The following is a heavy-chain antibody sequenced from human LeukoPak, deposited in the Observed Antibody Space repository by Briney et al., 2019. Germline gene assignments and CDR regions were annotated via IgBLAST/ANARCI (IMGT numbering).Heavy chain of an antibody. CDR1: GFTFTSSA. Sequence: VKVSCXASGFTFTSSAMQWVRQARGQRLEWIGWIVVGSGNTNYAQKFQERVTITRDRSTSTAYMELSSLRSEDTAVYYCAAEAKYGDYWYWGQGTLVTVSS. CDR2: IVVGSGNT. CDR3: AAEAKYGDYWY. D-gene: IGHD4-17*01. J-gene: IGHJ4*02. V-gene: IGHV1-58*02.